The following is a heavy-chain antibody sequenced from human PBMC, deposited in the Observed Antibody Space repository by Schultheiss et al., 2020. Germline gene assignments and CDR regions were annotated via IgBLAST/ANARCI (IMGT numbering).Heavy chain of an antibody. CDR3: ARGAGSGSQKFYFDY. CDR2: IYYSGST. V-gene: IGHV4-59*01. CDR1: GGSISSYY. Sequence: SETLSLTCTVSGGSISSYYWSWIRQPPGKGLEWIGYIYYSGSTNYNPSLKSRVTMSVDTSENQFSLKLNSVTAADTAVYYCARGAGSGSQKFYFDYWGQGARVTVS. D-gene: IGHD3-10*01. J-gene: IGHJ4*02.